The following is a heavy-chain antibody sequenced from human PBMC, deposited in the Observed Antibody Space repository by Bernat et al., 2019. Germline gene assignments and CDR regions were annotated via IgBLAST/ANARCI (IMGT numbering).Heavy chain of an antibody. J-gene: IGHJ6*02. V-gene: IGHV3-33*01. CDR3: ARSREVAGTRGYYCYGMDV. Sequence: QVQLVESGGGVVQPGRSLRLSCAASGFTFSSYGMHWVRQAPGKGLEWVAVIWYDGSNKYYADSVKGRFTISRDNSKNTLYLQMNSLRAEDTAVYYCARSREVAGTRGYYCYGMDVWGQGTTVTVSS. CDR2: IWYDGSNK. CDR1: GFTFSSYG. D-gene: IGHD6-19*01.